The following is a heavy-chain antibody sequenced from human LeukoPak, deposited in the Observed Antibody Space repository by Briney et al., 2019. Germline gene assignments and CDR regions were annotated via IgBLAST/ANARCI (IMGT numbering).Heavy chain of an antibody. CDR2: VTTKANNYAT. V-gene: IGHV3-73*01. J-gene: IGHJ4*02. Sequence: GGSLRLSCAASGFTFSGSTMHWVRQASGKGLEWVGRVTTKANNYATAYAASVKGRFTISRDDSKNTAYLQMNSLRAEDTAVYYCAKTARNYYDSSGWGDYWGQGTLVTVSS. CDR1: GFTFSGST. CDR3: AKTARNYYDSSGWGDY. D-gene: IGHD3-22*01.